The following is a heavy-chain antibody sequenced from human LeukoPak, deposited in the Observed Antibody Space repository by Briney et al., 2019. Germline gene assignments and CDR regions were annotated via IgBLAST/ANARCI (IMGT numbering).Heavy chain of an antibody. J-gene: IGHJ4*02. D-gene: IGHD5-18*01. CDR1: GFTFSDYS. CDR2: ISSSTIYI. CDR3: ARSPDAAKRPDY. Sequence: PGGSLRLSCAASGFTFSDYSMNWVRQAPGKGLEWVSSISSSTIYIYYADSVTGRFTISRDNAKNSLYLQMNSLRAEDTAVYYCARSPDAAKRPDYWGQGTLVTVSS. V-gene: IGHV3-21*01.